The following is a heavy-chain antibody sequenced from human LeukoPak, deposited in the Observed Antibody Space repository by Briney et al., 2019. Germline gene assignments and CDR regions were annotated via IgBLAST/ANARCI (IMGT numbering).Heavy chain of an antibody. V-gene: IGHV3-23*01. Sequence: GGSLRLSCAASGVTFSSYAMSWVRQAPGKGLEWVSAISGSGGSTYYADSVKGRFTISRDNSKNTLYLQMNSLRAEDTAVYYCAKDLVLLLEVAGTVDYWGQGTLVTVSS. J-gene: IGHJ4*02. CDR2: ISGSGGST. D-gene: IGHD6-19*01. CDR3: AKDLVLLLEVAGTVDY. CDR1: GVTFSSYA.